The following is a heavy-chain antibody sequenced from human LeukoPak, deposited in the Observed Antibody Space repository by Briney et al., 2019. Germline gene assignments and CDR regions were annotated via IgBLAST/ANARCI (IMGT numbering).Heavy chain of an antibody. J-gene: IGHJ4*02. CDR1: GFTFSSFW. CDR2: ISPDGMTT. Sequence: GGSLRLSCAASGFTFSSFWMHWVRQDPGKGLVWVSRISPDGMTTIHADSVKGRFTISRDNGKNSLYLQMNSLRAEDTAVYYCARGMTGSYFGHFGYWGQGTLVTVSS. CDR3: ARGMTGSYFGHFGY. D-gene: IGHD1-26*01. V-gene: IGHV3-74*01.